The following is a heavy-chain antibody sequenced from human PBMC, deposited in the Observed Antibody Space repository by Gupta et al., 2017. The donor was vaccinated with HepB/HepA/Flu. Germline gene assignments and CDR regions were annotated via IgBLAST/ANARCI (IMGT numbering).Heavy chain of an antibody. V-gene: IGHV3-33*01. CDR1: GFTFSSYA. D-gene: IGHD6-13*01. Sequence: QVQLVESGGGVVQPGRSLRLSCAAPGFTFSSYAIHWVRQAPGKGLEWVAVIWYDGSNKYYAESVKGRVTISRDNSKNTLYRQMNSLRAEETAVYDCARDREVIAAGTTSYFFDYRGQGTLVTVYS. J-gene: IGHJ4*02. CDR3: ARDREVIAAGTTSYFFDY. CDR2: IWYDGSNK.